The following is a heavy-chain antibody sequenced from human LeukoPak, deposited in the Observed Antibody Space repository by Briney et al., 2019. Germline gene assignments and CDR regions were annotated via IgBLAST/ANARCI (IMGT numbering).Heavy chain of an antibody. CDR2: IKSKIDGGTT. CDR3: TTELTIFEQVVRPGYFDP. J-gene: IGHJ4*02. CDR1: GFTFSNAW. D-gene: IGHD3/OR15-3a*01. V-gene: IGHV3-15*01. Sequence: GGSLRLSCAASGFTFSNAWMSWVRQAPGKGLERLGRIKSKIDGGTTVYAAPVEDRFTILRDDSTNTLYLQMNSLKTEDTAVYYCTTELTIFEQVVRPGYFDPWGQGTLVTVSS.